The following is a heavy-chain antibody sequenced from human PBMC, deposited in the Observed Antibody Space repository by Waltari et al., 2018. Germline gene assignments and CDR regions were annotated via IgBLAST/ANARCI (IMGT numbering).Heavy chain of an antibody. J-gene: IGHJ1*01. Sequence: QVQLVQSGAEVTKPGASVKVSCKASGYPFTGYYLHWVRQAPGQGLGWMGYINPNSGGTRFAQKFQGRVTMTSDTSINTVYMELRPDDTAVYYCARGFTTYGGGLQHGGQGTLVTVSS. CDR2: INPNSGGT. CDR1: GYPFTGYY. D-gene: IGHD3-3*01. CDR3: ARGFTTYGGGLQH. V-gene: IGHV1-2*02.